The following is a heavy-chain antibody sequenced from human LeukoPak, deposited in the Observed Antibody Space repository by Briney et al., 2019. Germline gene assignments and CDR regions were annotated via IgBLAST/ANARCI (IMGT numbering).Heavy chain of an antibody. CDR1: GFTFSNYA. CDR2: ISGSGAST. V-gene: IGHV3-23*01. CDR3: ARGLYAGSSSGGFDY. Sequence: GGSLRLSCAASGFTFSNYAMSWVRQAPGKGLEWVSAISGSGASTYYADSVKGRFTISRDNSKNTLYLQMNSLRSEDTAVYYCARGLYAGSSSGGFDYWGQGTLVTVSS. D-gene: IGHD6-6*01. J-gene: IGHJ4*02.